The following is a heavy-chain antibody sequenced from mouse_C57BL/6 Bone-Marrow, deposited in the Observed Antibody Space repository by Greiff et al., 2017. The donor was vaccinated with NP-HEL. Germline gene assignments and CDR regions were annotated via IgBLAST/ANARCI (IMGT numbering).Heavy chain of an antibody. CDR1: GYTFTSYW. V-gene: IGHV1-69*01. CDR2: IDPSDSYT. J-gene: IGHJ2*01. Sequence: VQLQQPGAELVMPGASVKLSCKASGYTFTSYWMHWVKQRPGQGLEWIGEIDPSDSYTNYNQKFKGKSTLTVDKSSSTAYMQLSSLTSEDSAVYYCARLGAYYSNSEVNFDYWGQGTTLTVSS. CDR3: ARLGAYYSNSEVNFDY. D-gene: IGHD2-5*01.